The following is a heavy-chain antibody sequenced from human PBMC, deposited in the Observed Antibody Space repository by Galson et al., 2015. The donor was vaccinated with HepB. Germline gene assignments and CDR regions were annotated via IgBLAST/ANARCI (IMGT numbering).Heavy chain of an antibody. CDR3: ARVRFLEWPWAFDI. D-gene: IGHD3-3*01. Sequence: SLRLSCAASGFTVSSNYMSWVRQAPGKGLEWVSVIYSGGSTYYADSVKGRFTISRDNSKNTLYLQMNSLRAEDTAVYYCARVRFLEWPWAFDIWGQGTMVTVSS. V-gene: IGHV3-53*01. J-gene: IGHJ3*02. CDR2: IYSGGST. CDR1: GFTVSSNY.